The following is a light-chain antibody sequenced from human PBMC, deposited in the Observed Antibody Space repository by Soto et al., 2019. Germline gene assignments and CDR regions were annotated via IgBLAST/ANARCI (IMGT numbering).Light chain of an antibody. CDR3: QQYNNYSPT. V-gene: IGKV1-5*01. CDR1: QRISHW. CDR2: DAS. Sequence: DIQMTQSPSTLSASVGDRVTIACRASQRISHWLAWYQQKPGKAPKLLIYDASTLESGVPSRFSGSGSGTEFTLTISSLQPDDFATYYCQQYNNYSPTFGQGTKVEIK. J-gene: IGKJ1*01.